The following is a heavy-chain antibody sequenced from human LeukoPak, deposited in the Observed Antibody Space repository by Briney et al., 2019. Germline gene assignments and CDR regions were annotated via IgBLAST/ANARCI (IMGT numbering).Heavy chain of an antibody. J-gene: IGHJ6*03. V-gene: IGHV4-34*01. CDR3: SSISASFGGVLFWRYYYMDV. Sequence: SETLSPTCAVYGGSFSGYYWSWIRQPPRKGLEWIGGINHSGSTYYNPSLKNRVTISVETSKNQFSLKLSSLTAAAPAAYYCSSISASFGGVLFWRYYYMDVWGKGTTVTVSS. CDR2: INHSGST. CDR1: GGSFSGYY. D-gene: IGHD3-16*01.